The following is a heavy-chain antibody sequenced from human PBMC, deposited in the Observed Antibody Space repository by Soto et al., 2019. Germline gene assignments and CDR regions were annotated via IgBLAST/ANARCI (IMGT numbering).Heavy chain of an antibody. CDR1: GGSISSYY. D-gene: IGHD2-15*01. CDR2: IYTSGST. V-gene: IGHV4-4*07. Sequence: SETLSLTCTVSGGSISSYYWSWIRQPAGKGLEWIGRIYTSGSTNYNPSLKSRFTISVDTSNNQFSLKLSSVTAADTAVYYCARLHPVRAFDIWGQGTMVTVSS. CDR3: ARLHPVRAFDI. J-gene: IGHJ3*02.